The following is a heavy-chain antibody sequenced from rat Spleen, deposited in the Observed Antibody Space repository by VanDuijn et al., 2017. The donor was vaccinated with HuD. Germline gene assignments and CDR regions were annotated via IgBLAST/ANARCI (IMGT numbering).Heavy chain of an antibody. CDR2: IIYDGSST. CDR3: TRGLSMSSTNYYYALFAY. Sequence: EVQLVESGGGLVQPGNSLKLSCAASGFTFSDYAMAWVRQSPKKGLEWVATIIYDGSSTDYRDSVKGRFTISRDNAKSTLYLQMDSLRSEDTATYYCTRGLSMSSTNYYYALFAYWGQGTLVTVSS. J-gene: IGHJ3*01. D-gene: IGHD1-6*01. V-gene: IGHV5-17*01. CDR1: GFTFSDYA.